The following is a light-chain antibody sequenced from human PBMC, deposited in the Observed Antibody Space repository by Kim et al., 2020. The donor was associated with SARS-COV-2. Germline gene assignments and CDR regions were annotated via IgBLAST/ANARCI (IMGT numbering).Light chain of an antibody. CDR2: AGS. J-gene: IGKJ4*01. V-gene: IGKV1-27*01. Sequence: ASVGDRVTITCRAGQGISNFLAWYQQKPGKVPKLLIYAGSALQSGVPSRFSGSASGTDFTLTISGLQPEDVATYYCQKYLGGRLTFGGGTKVDIK. CDR1: QGISNF. CDR3: QKYLGGRLT.